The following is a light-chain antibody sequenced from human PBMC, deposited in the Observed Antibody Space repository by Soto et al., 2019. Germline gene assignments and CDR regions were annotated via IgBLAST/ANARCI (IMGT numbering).Light chain of an antibody. V-gene: IGKV1-39*01. Sequence: DIQMTQSPSSLSASVGDRVTITCRASRSVGTFLNWYQQKPGKAPNVLIFSVSTLQGGAPPRFSGSGSETFFTLTIDNLQPEDSATYYCQQTYELPLTFGAGTKVDIK. CDR1: RSVGTF. CDR3: QQTYELPLT. CDR2: SVS. J-gene: IGKJ4*01.